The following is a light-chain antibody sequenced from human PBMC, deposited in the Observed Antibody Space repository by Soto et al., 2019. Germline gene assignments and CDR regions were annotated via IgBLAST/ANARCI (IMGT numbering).Light chain of an antibody. V-gene: IGKV3-20*01. CDR2: GAS. CDR1: QSISSSY. J-gene: IGKJ2*01. Sequence: IVLTQSPGTLSLSPGERATLSCRASQSISSSYLAWYQQKPGQAPRLLIYGASSRATGIPDRFSGSGSGPDFTLTISRLEPEDFAVYYCQQYGSSPRYTFGQGTKLEIK. CDR3: QQYGSSPRYT.